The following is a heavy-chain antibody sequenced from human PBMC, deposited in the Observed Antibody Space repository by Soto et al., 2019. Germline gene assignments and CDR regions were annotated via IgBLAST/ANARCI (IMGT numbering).Heavy chain of an antibody. J-gene: IGHJ4*01. CDR2: IYYSGST. CDR1: GGSISSYY. V-gene: IGHV4-59*01. Sequence: SETLSLTCTVSGGSISSYYWSWIRQPPGKGLEWIGYIYYSGSTNYNPSLKSRVTISVDTSKNQFSLKLSSVTAADTAVYYCAGGGDPYSGSYYYFDYWGQGTLVTVSS. CDR3: AGGGDPYSGSYYYFDY. D-gene: IGHD1-26*01.